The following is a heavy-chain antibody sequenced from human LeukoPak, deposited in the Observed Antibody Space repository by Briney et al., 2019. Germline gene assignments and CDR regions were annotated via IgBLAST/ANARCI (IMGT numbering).Heavy chain of an antibody. CDR2: INPNSGGT. J-gene: IGHJ5*02. D-gene: IGHD6-13*01. CDR1: GYTFTGYY. CDR3: ARDRSIAAAGDLTWFDP. Sequence: ASVKVSCKASGYTFTGYYMHWVRQAPGQGLKWMGWINPNSGGTNYAQKFQGRVTMTRDTSISTAYMELSRLRSDDTAVYYCARDRSIAAAGDLTWFDPWGQGTLVTVSS. V-gene: IGHV1-2*02.